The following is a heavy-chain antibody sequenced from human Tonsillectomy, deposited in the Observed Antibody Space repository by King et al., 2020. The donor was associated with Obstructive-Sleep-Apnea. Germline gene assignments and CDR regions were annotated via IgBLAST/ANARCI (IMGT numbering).Heavy chain of an antibody. Sequence: QLQESGSRLVKPSQTLSLTCAVSGGSISSETHCWSWIRQPPGKGLEWIGHICRHGRTHYSPSLASRLTISLDTPNNQYSLRLTSVTAADTAVYYCVKDGGGPFGSGTYCRRYGMDVWGQGTTVTVSS. V-gene: IGHV4-30-2*01. CDR1: GGSISSETHC. J-gene: IGHJ6*02. CDR3: VKDGGGPFGSGTYCRRYGMDV. CDR2: ICRHGRT. D-gene: IGHD3-10*01.